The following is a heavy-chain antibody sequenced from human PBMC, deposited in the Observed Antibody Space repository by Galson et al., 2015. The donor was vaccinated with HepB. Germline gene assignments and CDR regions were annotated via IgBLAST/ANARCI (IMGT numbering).Heavy chain of an antibody. V-gene: IGHV1-18*04. Sequence: SVKVSCKASGYTFTDFGISWVRQAPGQGLEWMGWFSAYNGNTNTNYAQKFQGRVTMTTDTSTSTAYMELRSLRSDDTAVYYCARDLGDIVTTIFFDYWGQGTLVTVSS. CDR3: ARDLGDIVTTIFFDY. CDR2: FSAYNGNTNT. J-gene: IGHJ4*02. D-gene: IGHD5-12*01. CDR1: GYTFTDFG.